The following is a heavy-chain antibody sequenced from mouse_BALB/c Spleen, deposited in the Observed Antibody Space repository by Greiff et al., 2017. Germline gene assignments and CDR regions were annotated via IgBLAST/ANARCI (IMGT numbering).Heavy chain of an antibody. CDR3: ARSRSSLAMDY. D-gene: IGHD6-1*01. CDR1: GYTFTSSW. J-gene: IGHJ4*01. V-gene: IGHV1S130*01. CDR2: IHPNSGNT. Sequence: QVQLQQSGAELVRPGALVKLSCKASGYTFTSSWMHWAKQRPGQGLEWIGEIHPNSGNTNYNEKFKGKATLTVDTSSSTAYVDLSSLTSEDSAVYYCARSRSSLAMDYWGQGTSVTVSS.